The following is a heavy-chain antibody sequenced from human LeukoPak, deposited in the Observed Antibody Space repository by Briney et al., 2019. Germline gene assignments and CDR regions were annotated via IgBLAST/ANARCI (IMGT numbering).Heavy chain of an antibody. D-gene: IGHD6-19*01. CDR2: INSDGSST. J-gene: IGHJ4*02. V-gene: IGHV3-74*01. Sequence: QPGGSLRLSCAASGFTFSSYWMRWVRQAPGKGLVGVSRINSDGSSTSYADSVKGRFTISRDNAKNTLYLQMNSLRAEDTAVYYCATVAGTFDYWGQGTLVTVSS. CDR3: ATVAGTFDY. CDR1: GFTFSSYW.